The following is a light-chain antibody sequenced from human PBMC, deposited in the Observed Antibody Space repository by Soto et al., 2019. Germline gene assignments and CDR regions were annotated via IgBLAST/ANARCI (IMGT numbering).Light chain of an antibody. V-gene: IGKV3-20*01. CDR3: LQYGGSPGT. CDR1: QSVSASY. Sequence: EIVLTQSPGTLSLSPGERATLSCRASQSVSASYVAWYQQKPGQGPRLLIYGASSRATGIPDRFSGSGSGTDFTLTISRLEPDDFAVYYCLQYGGSPGTFGQGTKVEIK. J-gene: IGKJ1*01. CDR2: GAS.